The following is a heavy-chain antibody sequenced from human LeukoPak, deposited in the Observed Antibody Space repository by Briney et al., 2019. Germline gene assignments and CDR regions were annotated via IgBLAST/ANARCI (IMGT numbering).Heavy chain of an antibody. J-gene: IGHJ6*02. V-gene: IGHV4-59*08. CDR1: GASISTYY. CDR3: ARGYCGGDCYSLGPYYYGMDV. Sequence: PSETLSLTCTVSGASISTYYRSWIRQPPGKGLEWIGYIFYSGSTNYNPSLKSRVTISVDTSKNQFSLKMSSMTAADTAVYYCARGYCGGDCYSLGPYYYGMDVWGQGTTVTVSS. D-gene: IGHD2-21*02. CDR2: IFYSGST.